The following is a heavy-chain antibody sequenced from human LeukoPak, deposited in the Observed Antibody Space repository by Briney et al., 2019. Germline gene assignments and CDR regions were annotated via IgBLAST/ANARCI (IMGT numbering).Heavy chain of an antibody. J-gene: IGHJ4*02. CDR3: ARQGNWRLRSTFDY. V-gene: IGHV4-39*07. D-gene: IGHD1-1*01. Sequence: SETLSLTCTVSGGSLSSTSHYWGWIRQPPGKGLEWIGSIYYSGTTYYNPSLKSRVTISVDTSKNQFSLKLSSVTAADTAVYYCARQGNWRLRSTFDYWGQGTLVTVSS. CDR2: IYYSGTT. CDR1: GGSLSSTSHY.